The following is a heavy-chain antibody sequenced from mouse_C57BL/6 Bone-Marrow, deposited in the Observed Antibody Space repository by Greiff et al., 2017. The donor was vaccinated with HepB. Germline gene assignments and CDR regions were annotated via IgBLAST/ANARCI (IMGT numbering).Heavy chain of an antibody. Sequence: EVKVEESGGGLVKPGGSLKLSCAASGFTFSSYAMSWVRQTPEKRLEWVATISDGGSYTYYPDNVKGRFTISRDNAKNNLYLQMSHLKSEDTAMYYCARGGHLDYWGQGTTLTVSS. D-gene: IGHD3-3*01. CDR1: GFTFSSYA. V-gene: IGHV5-4*03. CDR3: ARGGHLDY. J-gene: IGHJ2*01. CDR2: ISDGGSYT.